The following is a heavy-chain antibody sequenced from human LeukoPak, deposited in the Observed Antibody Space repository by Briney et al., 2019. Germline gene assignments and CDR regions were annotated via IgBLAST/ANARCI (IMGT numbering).Heavy chain of an antibody. CDR3: ARDACGGDCYSDFDY. Sequence: PGGSLRLSCAASGFTFSSYSMNWVRQAPGKGLEWVSSISSSSSYIYYADSVKGRFTISRDNAKNSLYLQMNSLRAEHTAVYYCARDACGGDCYSDFDYWGQGTLVTVSS. CDR2: ISSSSSYI. V-gene: IGHV3-21*06. D-gene: IGHD2-21*02. J-gene: IGHJ4*02. CDR1: GFTFSSYS.